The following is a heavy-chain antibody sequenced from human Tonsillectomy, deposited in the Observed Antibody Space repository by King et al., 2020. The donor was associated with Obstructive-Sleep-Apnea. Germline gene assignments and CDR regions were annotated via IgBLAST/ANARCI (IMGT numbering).Heavy chain of an antibody. D-gene: IGHD3-10*01. J-gene: IGHJ4*02. CDR3: AGRGPTEYYFDF. Sequence: QLVQSGAEVKKPGASLRISCKASGYSFTNYWITWVRQMPGKGLEWMGRIDPSDSYTNYSPSFQGHVTISADKSITTAYLQWSSLEASDTAMYYCAGRGPTEYYFDFWGQGTLVTVSS. CDR2: IDPSDSYT. V-gene: IGHV5-10-1*01. CDR1: GYSFTNYW.